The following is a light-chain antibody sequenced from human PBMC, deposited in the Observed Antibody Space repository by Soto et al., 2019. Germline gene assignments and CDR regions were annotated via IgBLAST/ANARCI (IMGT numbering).Light chain of an antibody. J-gene: IGKJ4*01. CDR2: GAS. V-gene: IGKV3-20*01. Sequence: EIVLTQSPGTLSLSPGERATLSCRASQSVSSSSLAWYQQKPGQAPRLLIYGASSRATGIPDRFSGSGSGTDFTLTISRLEPEDFAVYYCQQYGSSPQTFGGGTKVEIK. CDR3: QQYGSSPQT. CDR1: QSVSSSS.